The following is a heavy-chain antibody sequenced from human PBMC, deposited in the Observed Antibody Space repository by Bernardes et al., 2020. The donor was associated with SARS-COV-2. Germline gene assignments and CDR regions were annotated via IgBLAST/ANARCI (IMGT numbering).Heavy chain of an antibody. V-gene: IGHV5-10-1*01. Sequence: GESLKISCQASGYDFSTYWITWVRQMPGKGLEWMGRIDPSDSYTNYSPSSQGHVTISADKSLSTAYLQWSSLKASDTAIYYCARRGKFDSSGKFDYWGQGTLVTVSS. CDR3: ARRGKFDSSGKFDY. D-gene: IGHD3-22*01. CDR2: IDPSDSYT. CDR1: GYDFSTYW. J-gene: IGHJ4*02.